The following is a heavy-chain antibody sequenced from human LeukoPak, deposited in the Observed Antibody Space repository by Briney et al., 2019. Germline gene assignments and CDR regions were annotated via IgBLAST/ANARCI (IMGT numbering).Heavy chain of an antibody. CDR3: ARGQFQRDY. J-gene: IGHJ4*02. CDR1: GGSFSGCF. V-gene: IGHV4-34*01. CDR2: VNYSGRT. Sequence: SETLSLTCAVYGGSFSGCFWSWIRQPPGKGLEWIGEVNYSGRTNYNPSLKSRVTISVDTSKNQFSLNLRSVTAADTAVYYCARGQFQRDYWGQGTLVTVSS.